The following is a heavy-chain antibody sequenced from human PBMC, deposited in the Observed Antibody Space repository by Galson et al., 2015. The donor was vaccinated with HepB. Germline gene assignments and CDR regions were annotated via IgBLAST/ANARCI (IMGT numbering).Heavy chain of an antibody. Sequence: PALVKPTQTLTLTCTFSGFSLSTSGMRVSWIRQPPGKALEWLARIDWDDDKFYSTSLKTRLTISKDTSKNQVVLTMTNMDPVDTATYYCARIMVHSSSSRTYDAFDIWGQGTMVTVSS. CDR3: ARIMVHSSSSRTYDAFDI. D-gene: IGHD6-6*01. V-gene: IGHV2-70*04. CDR1: GFSLSTSGMR. J-gene: IGHJ3*02. CDR2: IDWDDDK.